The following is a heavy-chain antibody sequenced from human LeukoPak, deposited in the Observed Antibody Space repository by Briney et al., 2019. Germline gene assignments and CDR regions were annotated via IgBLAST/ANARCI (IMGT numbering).Heavy chain of an antibody. V-gene: IGHV3-7*01. CDR1: GFTFSNYW. J-gene: IGHJ6*03. D-gene: IGHD3-3*01. CDR3: ARDNGVVHGVYYMDV. Sequence: SGGSLRLSCAASGFTFSNYWMIWVRQAPGKWLEWVADIKQDGSEKLYVNSVRGRCTISRDNAKTSLFLQMNRLSAEDTAVYYCARDNGVVHGVYYMDVWGKGTTVTVS. CDR2: IKQDGSEK.